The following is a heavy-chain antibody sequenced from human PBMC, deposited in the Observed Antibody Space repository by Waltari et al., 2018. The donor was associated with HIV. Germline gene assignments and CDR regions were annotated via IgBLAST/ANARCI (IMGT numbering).Heavy chain of an antibody. J-gene: IGHJ4*02. CDR1: GASFSGYY. Sequence: QVQLQQWGAGLLKPSETLSLTCAVYGASFSGYYWTWIRQPPGKGLEWIGEINHRGSANYNPSLKSRVTISVDTSKNQFTLKLSSGTAAGTAGYYCARGSIVVVPAATNYFDYWGQGTLVTVSS. D-gene: IGHD2-2*01. CDR3: ARGSIVVVPAATNYFDY. CDR2: INHRGSA. V-gene: IGHV4-34*01.